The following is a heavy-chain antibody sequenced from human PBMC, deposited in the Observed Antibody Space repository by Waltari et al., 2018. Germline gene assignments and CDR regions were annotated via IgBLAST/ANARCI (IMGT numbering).Heavy chain of an antibody. CDR3: VKDGDFFVSGYDAFDV. V-gene: IGHV3-30*02. Sequence: VQLEEFGGGVVPPGGSLTLSCAASGFPFSNFGMHWVRQAPGKGLEWLTFIRYDGNNKYHADSVKGRFIISRDNSKNTLYLQINSLRADDTATYYCVKDGDFFVSGYDAFDVWGQGTMVTVSS. D-gene: IGHD4-17*01. CDR1: GFPFSNFG. CDR2: IRYDGNNK. J-gene: IGHJ3*01.